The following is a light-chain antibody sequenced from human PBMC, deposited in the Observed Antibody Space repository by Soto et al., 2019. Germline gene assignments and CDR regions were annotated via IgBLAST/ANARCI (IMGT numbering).Light chain of an antibody. Sequence: EIVLTQSPGTLSLPPGERATLSCRASQSVSNNYLAWYQQKPGQAPRLLIYEASNRATGIPARFSGSGSGADFTLTISSLEPEDFALYYCQQHINWPLTFGGGTKVDIK. CDR1: QSVSNNY. V-gene: IGKV3-11*01. CDR2: EAS. J-gene: IGKJ4*01. CDR3: QQHINWPLT.